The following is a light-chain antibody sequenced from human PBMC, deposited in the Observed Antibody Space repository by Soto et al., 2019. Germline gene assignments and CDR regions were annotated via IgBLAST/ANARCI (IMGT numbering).Light chain of an antibody. J-gene: IGLJ3*02. CDR3: ATWDDILNGWV. CDR2: SND. CDR1: DSNIGSNT. Sequence: QPVLTQPPSASGTPGQRVTISCSGSDSNIGSNTVNWYQHLPGMAPKLLTHSNDHRPSGVADRFSGSKSGTSASLAISGLQSEYEADYYCATWDDILNGWVFGGGTKLTVL. V-gene: IGLV1-44*01.